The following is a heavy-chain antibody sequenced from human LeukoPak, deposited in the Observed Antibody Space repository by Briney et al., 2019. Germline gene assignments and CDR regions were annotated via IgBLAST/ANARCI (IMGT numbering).Heavy chain of an antibody. Sequence: GGSLRLSCAASGFTFSSYRVTWVRQAPGKGLEWVANIKQDGSEKYYVDSVKGRFTISRDNAKNSLYVQMNSLRAEDTAVYYCARCKYGDYYYYGMDVWGQGTTVTVSS. V-gene: IGHV3-7*01. D-gene: IGHD4-17*01. CDR1: GFTFSSYR. CDR3: ARCKYGDYYYYGMDV. J-gene: IGHJ6*02. CDR2: IKQDGSEK.